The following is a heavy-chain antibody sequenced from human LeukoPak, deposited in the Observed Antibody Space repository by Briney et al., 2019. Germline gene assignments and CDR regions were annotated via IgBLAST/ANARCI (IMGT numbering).Heavy chain of an antibody. J-gene: IGHJ4*02. D-gene: IGHD3-22*01. CDR3: ARKRYDSSGSYYFDY. V-gene: IGHV1-18*01. CDR1: GYTLTSYG. Sequence: ASVNVSCKASGYTLTSYGINWVRQAPGQGLEWMGWISTYTGNTNYAQKLQGRVTMTTDTSTNTAFMELRSLRSDDTAVYYCARKRYDSSGSYYFDYWGQGTLVTVSS. CDR2: ISTYTGNT.